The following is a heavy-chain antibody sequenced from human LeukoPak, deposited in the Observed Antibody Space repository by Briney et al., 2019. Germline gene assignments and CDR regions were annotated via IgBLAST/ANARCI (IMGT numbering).Heavy chain of an antibody. CDR2: INHSGST. J-gene: IGHJ2*01. V-gene: IGHV4-34*01. CDR1: GGSFSGYY. Sequence: SETLSLTCAVYGGSFSGYYWSWIRQPPGEGLEGIGEINHSGSTNYNPSLKSRVTISVDTSKNQFSLKLSSVTAADTAVYYCARSIAVAGPRYFDLWGRGTLVTVSS. CDR3: ARSIAVAGPRYFDL. D-gene: IGHD6-19*01.